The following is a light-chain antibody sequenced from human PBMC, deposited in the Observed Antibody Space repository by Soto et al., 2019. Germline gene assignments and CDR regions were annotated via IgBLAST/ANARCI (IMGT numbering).Light chain of an antibody. CDR2: GAS. CDR1: QSVSSSY. CDR3: QQYGSSGT. J-gene: IGKJ1*01. Sequence: ETVMTQSPGTLSLPPGERATLSCRASQSVSSSYLAWYQQKPGQAPRLLIYGASNRATGIPDRFSGSGSGTDFTLTISRLEPEDFAVYYCQQYGSSGTFGQGTKVDIK. V-gene: IGKV3-20*01.